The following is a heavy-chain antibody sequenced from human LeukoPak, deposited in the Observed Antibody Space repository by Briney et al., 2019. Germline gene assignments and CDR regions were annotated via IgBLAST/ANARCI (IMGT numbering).Heavy chain of an antibody. CDR3: ARPHYDILTGYSLGAFDI. J-gene: IGHJ3*02. CDR2: INHSGST. Sequence: SETLSLTCAVYGGSFSGYYWSWIRQPPGKGLEWIGEINHSGSTNYNPSLKSRVTISVDTSTNQFSLKLSSVTAADTAVYYCARPHYDILTGYSLGAFDIWGQGTMVTVSS. V-gene: IGHV4-34*01. CDR1: GGSFSGYY. D-gene: IGHD3-9*01.